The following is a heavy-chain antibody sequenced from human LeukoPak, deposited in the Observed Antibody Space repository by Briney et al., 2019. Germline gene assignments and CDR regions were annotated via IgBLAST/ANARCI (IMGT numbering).Heavy chain of an antibody. CDR1: GGTFSSYA. Sequence: SSVKVSCKASGGTFSSYAISWARQAPGQGLEWMGRIIPIFGTANYAQKFQGRVTITTDESTSTAYMELSSLRSEDTAVYYCARDGGEYSSSSYFDYWGQGTLVTVSS. J-gene: IGHJ4*02. V-gene: IGHV1-69*05. CDR2: IIPIFGTA. D-gene: IGHD6-6*01. CDR3: ARDGGEYSSSSYFDY.